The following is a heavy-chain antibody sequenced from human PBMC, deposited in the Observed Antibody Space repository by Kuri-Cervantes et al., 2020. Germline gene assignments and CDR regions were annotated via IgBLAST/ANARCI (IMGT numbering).Heavy chain of an antibody. CDR3: AKASPPGRRALEYFQH. J-gene: IGHJ1*01. Sequence: LSLTCAASGFTFSSYWMSWVRQAPGKGLEWVANIKQDGSEKYYVDSVKGRFTIPRDNAKNSLYLQMNSLRAEDTALYYCAKASPPGRRALEYFQHWGQGTLVTVSS. CDR2: IKQDGSEK. CDR1: GFTFSSYW. V-gene: IGHV3-7*03.